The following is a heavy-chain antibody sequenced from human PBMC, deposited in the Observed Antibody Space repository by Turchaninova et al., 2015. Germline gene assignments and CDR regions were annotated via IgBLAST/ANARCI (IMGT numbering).Heavy chain of an antibody. CDR1: GTSFGGYF. J-gene: IGHJ4*02. D-gene: IGHD3-22*01. CDR3: AKDESYDSSGYYYPDY. V-gene: IGHV3-30*18. Sequence: VKLVESGGCVVRPGGSLRLSPSAAGTSFGGYFMDEDRQAPGKGLAWVAVSSYDGSNKYYADYVKGRFSISRDNSKNTLFLQMNSLRPKDTAVYFCAKDESYDSSGYYYPDYWGQGTLVTVSS. CDR2: SSYDGSNK.